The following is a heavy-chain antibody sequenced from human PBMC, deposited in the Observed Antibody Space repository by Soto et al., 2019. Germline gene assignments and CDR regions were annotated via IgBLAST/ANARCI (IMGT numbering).Heavy chain of an antibody. J-gene: IGHJ4*02. D-gene: IGHD1-1*01. CDR3: ARGRYGDY. Sequence: QVHLVQSGAEVKKPGASVKVSCKGSGYTFTSYGITWVRQAPGQGLEWMGWISAHNGNTDYAQKLQGRVTVTRDTSPSTAYMELRSLGSDDTAVYYGARGRYGDYWGQGALVTVSS. V-gene: IGHV1-18*01. CDR1: GYTFTSYG. CDR2: ISAHNGNT.